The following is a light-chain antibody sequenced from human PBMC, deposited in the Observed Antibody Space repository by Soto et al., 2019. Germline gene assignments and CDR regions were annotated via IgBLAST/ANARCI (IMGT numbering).Light chain of an antibody. CDR3: SSYTSSSPS. CDR2: EVS. Sequence: QSVLTQPASVSGSPGQSITISCTGTSSDVGGYNYVSWYQQHPGKAPKLMIYEVSNRPSGVSNRFSGSKSGNTASLTISGLQAEDEADYYCSSYTSSSPSFGTGTQLTVL. J-gene: IGLJ1*01. V-gene: IGLV2-14*01. CDR1: SSDVGGYNY.